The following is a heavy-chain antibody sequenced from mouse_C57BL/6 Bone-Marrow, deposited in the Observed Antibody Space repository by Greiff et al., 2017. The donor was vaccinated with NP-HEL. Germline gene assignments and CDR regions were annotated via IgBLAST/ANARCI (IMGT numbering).Heavy chain of an antibody. CDR1: GFTFSSYG. D-gene: IGHD2-4*01. CDR2: ISSGGSYT. J-gene: IGHJ3*01. V-gene: IGHV5-6*01. Sequence: EVQLVESGGDLVKPGGSLKLSCAASGFTFSSYGMSWVRQTPDKRLEWVATISSGGSYTYYPDSVKGRFTISRDNAKNTLYLQMSSLKSEDTAMYYCAMIYYDYDENAYWGQGTLVTVSA. CDR3: AMIYYDYDENAY.